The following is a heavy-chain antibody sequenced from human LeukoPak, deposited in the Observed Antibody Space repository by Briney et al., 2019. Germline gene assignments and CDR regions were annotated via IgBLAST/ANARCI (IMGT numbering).Heavy chain of an antibody. CDR2: ISYDGSNK. Sequence: GGSLRLSCAASGFTFSSYAMHWVRQAPGKGLEWVAVISYDGSNKYYADSVKGRFTVSRDNAKNSLYLQINSLTAEDTAVYYCARAHSSAWGYWGQGTLVTVSS. CDR1: GFTFSSYA. D-gene: IGHD6-19*01. CDR3: ARAHSSAWGY. V-gene: IGHV3-30-3*01. J-gene: IGHJ4*02.